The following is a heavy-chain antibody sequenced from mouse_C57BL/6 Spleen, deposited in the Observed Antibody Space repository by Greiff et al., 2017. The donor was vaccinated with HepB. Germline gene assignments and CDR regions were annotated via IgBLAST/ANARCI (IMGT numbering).Heavy chain of an antibody. Sequence: QVQLQQSGAELARPGASVKLSCKASGYTFTSYGMSWVKQRTGQGLEWIGEIYPRSGNTYYNEKFKDKATLTADKYSSTAYMELRSLTSEDSAVFFCARAYYDYGTFAYWGQGTLVTVSA. CDR1: GYTFTSYG. J-gene: IGHJ3*01. CDR3: ARAYYDYGTFAY. V-gene: IGHV1-81*01. D-gene: IGHD2-4*01. CDR2: IYPRSGNT.